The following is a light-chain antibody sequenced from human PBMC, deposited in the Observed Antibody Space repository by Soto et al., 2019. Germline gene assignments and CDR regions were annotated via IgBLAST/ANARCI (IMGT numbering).Light chain of an antibody. CDR1: SSDIGSYNY. CDR3: SSYGASSTL. V-gene: IGLV2-14*03. CDR2: DVS. J-gene: IGLJ2*01. Sequence: QSVLTRPASLSGSPGQSITISCTGTSSDIGSYNYVSWYQQHPGKAPKLMIFDVSYRPSGISDRFSGSKSRNTASLTISRLQPEDEGDYYCSSYGASSTLFGGGTPLTVL.